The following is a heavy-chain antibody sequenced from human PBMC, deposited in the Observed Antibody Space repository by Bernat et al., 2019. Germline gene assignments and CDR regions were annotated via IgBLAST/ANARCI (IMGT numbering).Heavy chain of an antibody. Sequence: QVQLVESGGGVVQPGRSLRLSCAASGFTFSSYGMHWVRQAPGKGLEWVAVIWYDGSNKYYADSVKGRFTISRDNSKNTLYLQMNSLRAEDTAVYYCARGDDILTGYYYSWVDYWGQGTLVTVSS. J-gene: IGHJ4*02. V-gene: IGHV3-33*01. D-gene: IGHD3-9*01. CDR1: GFTFSSYG. CDR3: ARGDDILTGYYYSWVDY. CDR2: IWYDGSNK.